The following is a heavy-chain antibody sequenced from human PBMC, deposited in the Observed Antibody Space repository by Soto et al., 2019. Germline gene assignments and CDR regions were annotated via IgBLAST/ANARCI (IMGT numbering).Heavy chain of an antibody. CDR3: ARGYYDTSGYYPIDF. Sequence: ASVKVSCKASGYTFTRYDMHWVRQATGQGLEWMGWVNPNSGNTDSAQKFQGRVTMTWDTSIDTAYMELSSLRSEDTAVYYCARGYYDTSGYYPIDFWGQGTLVTVSS. CDR2: VNPNSGNT. J-gene: IGHJ4*02. V-gene: IGHV1-8*01. D-gene: IGHD3-22*01. CDR1: GYTFTRYD.